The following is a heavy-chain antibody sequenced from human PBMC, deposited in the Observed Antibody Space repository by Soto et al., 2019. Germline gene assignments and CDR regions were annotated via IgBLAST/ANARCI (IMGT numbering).Heavy chain of an antibody. Sequence: QLQLQESGAGLVKPSETLSLTCTVSGGSISSSSYYWGWIRQPPGKGLEWIGSIYYSGSTYYNPSLKSRVTKGEDTSKHRFPQKLSSVTAAGTAVYYCARLATSYYDFWSGYDPAYYFDYWGQGTLVTVSS. D-gene: IGHD3-3*01. CDR3: ARLATSYYDFWSGYDPAYYFDY. CDR1: GGSISSSSYY. CDR2: IYYSGST. V-gene: IGHV4-39*01. J-gene: IGHJ4*02.